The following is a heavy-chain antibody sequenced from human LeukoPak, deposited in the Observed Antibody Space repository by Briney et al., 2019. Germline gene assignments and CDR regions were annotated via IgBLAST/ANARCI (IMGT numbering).Heavy chain of an antibody. CDR1: GGSVSSGSYY. CDR3: ARTRYSSGWYRRGALDY. V-gene: IGHV4-61*01. CDR2: IYYSGST. D-gene: IGHD6-19*01. Sequence: SETLSLTCTVSGGSVSSGSYYWSWIRQPPGKGLEWIGYIYYSGSTNYNPSLKSRVTISVDTSKNQFSLKLSSVTAADTAVYYCARTRYSSGWYRRGALDYWGQGTLVTVSS. J-gene: IGHJ4*02.